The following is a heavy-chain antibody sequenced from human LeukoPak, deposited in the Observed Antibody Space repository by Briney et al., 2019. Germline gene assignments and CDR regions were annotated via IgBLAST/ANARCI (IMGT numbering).Heavy chain of an antibody. CDR3: ASTNGKGLYYYGMDV. V-gene: IGHV4-4*02. CDR1: GGSISSNNW. Sequence: SGTLSLTCAVSGGSISSNNWWGWVRQHPGKGLEWIGYIYYSGSTYYNPSLKSRVTISVDTSKNQFSLKLSSVTAADTAVYYCASTNGKGLYYYGMDVWGQGTTVTVSS. J-gene: IGHJ6*02. D-gene: IGHD2-8*01. CDR2: IYYSGST.